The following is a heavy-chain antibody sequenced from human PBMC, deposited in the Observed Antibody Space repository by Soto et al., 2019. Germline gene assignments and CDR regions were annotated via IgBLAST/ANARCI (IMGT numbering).Heavy chain of an antibody. CDR1: CVSISSYY. J-gene: IGHJ6*02. CDR2: IYYSGST. D-gene: IGHD3-9*01. Sequence: PSETLSLTCTVSCVSISSYYWSWIRQPQGKGLEWIGYIYYSGSTNYNPSLKSRVTISVDTSKNQFSLKLSSVTAADTAVYYCARGDYDILTGYYHGMDVWGQGTTVTVSS. CDR3: ARGDYDILTGYYHGMDV. V-gene: IGHV4-59*01.